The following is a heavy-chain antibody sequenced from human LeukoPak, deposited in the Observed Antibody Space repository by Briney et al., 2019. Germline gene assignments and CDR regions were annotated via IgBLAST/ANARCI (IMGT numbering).Heavy chain of an antibody. CDR2: ISYDGSNK. Sequence: GGSLRLSCAASGFTFSSYAMHWVRQAPGKGLEWVAVISYDGSNKYYADSVKGRFTISRDNSKNTLYLQMNSLRAEDTAVYYCARDWYDSSGFGGYYFDYWGQGTLVTVSS. CDR3: ARDWYDSSGFGGYYFDY. D-gene: IGHD3-22*01. J-gene: IGHJ4*02. CDR1: GFTFSSYA. V-gene: IGHV3-30*01.